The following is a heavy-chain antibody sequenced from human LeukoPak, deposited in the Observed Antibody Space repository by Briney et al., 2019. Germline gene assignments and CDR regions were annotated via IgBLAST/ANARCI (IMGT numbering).Heavy chain of an antibody. V-gene: IGHV1-69*13. D-gene: IGHD4-17*01. J-gene: IGHJ1*01. CDR3: AGSTVTRLAEYFQH. CDR2: IIPIFGTA. Sequence: ASVKVSCKASGGTFSSYAISWVRQAPGQGLEWMVGIIPIFGTANYAQKFQGRVTITAEGSTSTAYMELSSLRSEDTAVYYCAGSTVTRLAEYFQHWGQGTLVTVSS. CDR1: GGTFSSYA.